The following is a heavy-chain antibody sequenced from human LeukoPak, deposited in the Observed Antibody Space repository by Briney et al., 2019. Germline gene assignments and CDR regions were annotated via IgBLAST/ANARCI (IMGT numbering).Heavy chain of an antibody. CDR2: IIPILGIA. CDR3: ARVIGSSGFNWFDP. Sequence: SVKVSCKASGGTFSSYTISRVRQAPGQGLEWMGRIIPILGIANYAQKFQGRVTITADKSTSTAYMELSSLRSEDTAVYYCARVIGSSGFNWFDPWGQGTLVTVSS. D-gene: IGHD6-25*01. CDR1: GGTFSSYT. V-gene: IGHV1-69*02. J-gene: IGHJ5*02.